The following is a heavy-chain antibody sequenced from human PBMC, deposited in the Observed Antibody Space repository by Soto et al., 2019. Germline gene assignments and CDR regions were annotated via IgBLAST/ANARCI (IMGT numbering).Heavy chain of an antibody. CDR3: AKDRGTGDYGVNAVDI. D-gene: IGHD7-27*01. V-gene: IGHV3-23*01. Sequence: EVQLLESGGGLVQPGGSLRLSCAASGFTFSVFAMSWVRQAPGKGLELVSTISGRGENTYYADSVKGRFTISRDNSKNTLNLQMNSPRGADTAVYYCAKDRGTGDYGVNAVDIWGQGTMVTVAS. J-gene: IGHJ3*02. CDR2: ISGRGENT. CDR1: GFTFSVFA.